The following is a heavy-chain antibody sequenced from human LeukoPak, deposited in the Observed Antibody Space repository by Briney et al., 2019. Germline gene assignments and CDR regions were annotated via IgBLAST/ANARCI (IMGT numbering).Heavy chain of an antibody. CDR2: MNPNSGNT. CDR3: ARVSSGWYGGFDY. CDR1: GGTFSSYA. Sequence: ASVKVSCKASGGTFSSYAINWVRQATGQGLEWMGWMNPNSGNTGYAQKFQGRVTITRNTSISTAYMELSSLRSEDTAVYYCARVSSGWYGGFDYWGQGTLVTVSS. D-gene: IGHD6-19*01. V-gene: IGHV1-8*03. J-gene: IGHJ4*02.